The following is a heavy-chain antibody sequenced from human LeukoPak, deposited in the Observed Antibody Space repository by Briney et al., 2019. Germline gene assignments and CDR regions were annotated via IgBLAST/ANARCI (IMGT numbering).Heavy chain of an antibody. CDR3: ARAMLGGSYFDY. J-gene: IGHJ4*02. V-gene: IGHV3-21*01. CDR1: GFTFSSYA. D-gene: IGHD1-26*01. Sequence: GRSLRLSYAASGFTFSSYAMHWVRQAPGKGLEWVSSISSSSSYVYYADSVKGRFTISRDNAKNSLYLQMNSLRAEDTAVYYRARAMLGGSYFDYWGQGTLVTVSS. CDR2: ISSSSSYV.